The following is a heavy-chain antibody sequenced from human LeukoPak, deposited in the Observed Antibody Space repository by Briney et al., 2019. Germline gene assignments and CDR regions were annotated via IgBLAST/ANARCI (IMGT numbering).Heavy chain of an antibody. Sequence: PGGSLRLSCAASGFTFSSYAMHWVRQAPGKGLEWVAVISYDGSNKYYADSVKGRFTISRDNSKNTLYLQMNSLRAEDTAVYYCAKDGATYAFDIWGQGTMVTVSS. J-gene: IGHJ3*02. CDR3: AKDGATYAFDI. D-gene: IGHD3-16*01. CDR2: ISYDGSNK. V-gene: IGHV3-30*04. CDR1: GFTFSSYA.